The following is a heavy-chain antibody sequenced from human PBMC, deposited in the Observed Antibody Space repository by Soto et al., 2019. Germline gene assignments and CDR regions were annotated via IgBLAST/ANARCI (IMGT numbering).Heavy chain of an antibody. CDR2: ISAYNGNT. V-gene: IGHV1-18*01. CDR3: ARLSDYYYYYGMDV. Sequence: GASVKVSCKASGYTFTSYGISWVRQAPGQGLEWMGWISAYNGNTNYAQKLQGRVTMTRDTSTSTVYMELSSLRSEDTAVYYCARLSDYYYYYGMDVWGQGTTVTVSS. CDR1: GYTFTSYG. J-gene: IGHJ6*02.